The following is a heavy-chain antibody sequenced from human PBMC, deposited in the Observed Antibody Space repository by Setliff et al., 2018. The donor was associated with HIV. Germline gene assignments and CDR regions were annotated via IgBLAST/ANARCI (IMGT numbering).Heavy chain of an antibody. CDR1: GGAMNNNY. V-gene: IGHV4-4*07. D-gene: IGHD6-13*01. CDR3: VRGSWGSWRFDY. Sequence: SETLSLTCTVSGGAMNNNYWSWIRQPAGKGLEWIGRIYIRGTNYNPSLKTRLTMSLDTSSNQFSLNLNSVTAADTAVYYCVRGSWGSWRFDYWGQGTLVTVSS. J-gene: IGHJ4*02. CDR2: IYIRGT.